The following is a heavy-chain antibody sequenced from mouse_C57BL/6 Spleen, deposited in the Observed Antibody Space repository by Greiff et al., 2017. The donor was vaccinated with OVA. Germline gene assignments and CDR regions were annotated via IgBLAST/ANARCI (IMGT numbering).Heavy chain of an antibody. CDR3: ARRSNHWYFDV. CDR1: GYTFTSYW. Sequence: QVQLQQPGAELVMPGASVKLSCKASGYTFTSYWMHWVKQRPGQSLEWIGEIDPSDSYTNYNQKFKGKSTLTVDKSSSTAYMQLSSLTSEDSAVYYCARRSNHWYFDVWGTGTTVTVSS. CDR2: IDPSDSYT. V-gene: IGHV1-69*01. D-gene: IGHD2-5*01. J-gene: IGHJ1*03.